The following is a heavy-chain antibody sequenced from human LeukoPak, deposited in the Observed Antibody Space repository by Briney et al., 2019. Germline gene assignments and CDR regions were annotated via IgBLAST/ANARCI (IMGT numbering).Heavy chain of an antibody. CDR2: IKQDGSEK. Sequence: GGSLRLSCAASGFTFTSYWMSWVRQAPGKGLEWVAHIKQDGSEKYYVDSVKGRFTISRDSAKNSLYLQMNSLRAEDTGVYYGARAGYWAFDYWGQGTLVTVSS. CDR1: GFTFTSYW. D-gene: IGHD6-13*01. CDR3: ARAGYWAFDY. J-gene: IGHJ4*02. V-gene: IGHV3-7*03.